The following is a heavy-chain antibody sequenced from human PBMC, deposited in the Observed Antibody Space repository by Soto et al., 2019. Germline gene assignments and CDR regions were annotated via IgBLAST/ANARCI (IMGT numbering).Heavy chain of an antibody. J-gene: IGHJ3*02. D-gene: IGHD3-16*02. V-gene: IGHV3-13*01. CDR2: IGTAGDT. CDR3: ARGIFYGLLHLGELSDDAFDI. CDR1: GFTFSSYD. Sequence: GSLRLSCAASGFTFSSYDMHWVRQATGKGLEWVSAIGTAGDTYYPGSVKGRFTISRENAKNSLYLQMNSLRAGDTAVYYCARGIFYGLLHLGELSDDAFDIWGQGTMVTVSS.